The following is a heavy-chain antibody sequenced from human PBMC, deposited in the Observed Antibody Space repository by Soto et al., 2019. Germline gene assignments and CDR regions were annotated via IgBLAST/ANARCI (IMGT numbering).Heavy chain of an antibody. CDR3: ARDGLPDDFRSGGYWFDP. D-gene: IGHD3-3*01. CDR1: GFTFSTFA. Sequence: GGTLRLSCAASGFTFSTFALHWVRQPPGKGLEWVALISHDGRIEKYADSLKGRFTNSRDNSKNTLYMQMDSLRVEDTGVYYCARDGLPDDFRSGGYWFDPWGQGTQVTVSS. J-gene: IGHJ5*02. V-gene: IGHV3-30-3*01. CDR2: ISHDGRIE.